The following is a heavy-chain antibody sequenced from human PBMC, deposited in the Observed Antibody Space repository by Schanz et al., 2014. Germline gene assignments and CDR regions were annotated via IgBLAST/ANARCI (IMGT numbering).Heavy chain of an antibody. D-gene: IGHD2-2*01. CDR1: GYTFTTYY. J-gene: IGHJ4*02. CDR3: ARGGCVDSTSFDS. CDR2: INPSSGTT. Sequence: QVQLVQSGAEVKKPGVSVKVSCKASGYTFTTYYIHWVRQAPGQGLEWMGKINPSSGTTRIAQNFQGRLTVTRDTSTSTVNMELRRLRSEDTAVYDCARGGCVDSTSFDSWGQGTLVNVSS. V-gene: IGHV1-46*03.